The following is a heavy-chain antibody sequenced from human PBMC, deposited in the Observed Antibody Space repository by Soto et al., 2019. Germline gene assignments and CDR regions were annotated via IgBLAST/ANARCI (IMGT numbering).Heavy chain of an antibody. CDR3: ARIKWGLNYYNGMDV. CDR2: INPKTAAT. V-gene: IGHV1-2*02. Sequence: ASVKVSFKPSGYSFSDYFMQWVRQAPGQGLECVAWINPKTAATNYAKKFQGRVSLTWDTSSTTAYMELTRLRPDDTAVYYCARIKWGLNYYNGMDVWGQGTTVTV. D-gene: IGHD1-26*01. J-gene: IGHJ6*02. CDR1: GYSFSDYF.